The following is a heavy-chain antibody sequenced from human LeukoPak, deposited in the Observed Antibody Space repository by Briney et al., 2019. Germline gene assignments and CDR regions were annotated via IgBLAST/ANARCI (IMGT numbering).Heavy chain of an antibody. V-gene: IGHV3-21*01. Sequence: GGSLRLSCAASGFTFSSYSMNWVRQAPGKGLEWVSSISSSSSYIYYADSVKGRFTISRDNAKNSLYLQMNSLRAEDTAVYYCESPSSVGFGGVLGYWGQGTLVTVSS. CDR2: ISSSSSYI. CDR1: GFTFSSYS. D-gene: IGHD2-8*02. J-gene: IGHJ4*02. CDR3: ESPSSVGFGGVLGY.